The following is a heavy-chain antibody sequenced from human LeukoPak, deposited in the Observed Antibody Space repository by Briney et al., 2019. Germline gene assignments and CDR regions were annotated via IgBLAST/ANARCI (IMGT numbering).Heavy chain of an antibody. V-gene: IGHV4-31*03. D-gene: IGHD4-17*01. CDR3: ARYGAPFDS. CDR1: GGSISSGGYY. J-gene: IGHJ4*02. CDR2: IFYSGTT. Sequence: SLTLSLTCTVSGGSISSGGYYWSWIPQHPGKGLEFIGYIFYSGTTYYNPSLKSRVSISLDTSLNQFSLKVISVTAADTAVYYCARYGAPFDSWGQGTLVTVSS.